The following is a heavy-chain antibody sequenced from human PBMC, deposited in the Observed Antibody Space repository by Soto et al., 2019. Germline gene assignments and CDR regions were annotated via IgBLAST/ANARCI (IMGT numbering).Heavy chain of an antibody. CDR1: GASIRSYY. Sequence: SETLSLTCSVSGASIRSYYWHWIRQPPGKGLEWIGYVYTSDYTRYSSSLKSRVTISVDTSKSQFYLRLNSVTAADTAVYYCASSAGHNGDFFYYDGMDVWGQGTTVTVSS. D-gene: IGHD3-10*01. V-gene: IGHV4-4*08. CDR2: VYTSDYT. CDR3: ASSAGHNGDFFYYDGMDV. J-gene: IGHJ6*02.